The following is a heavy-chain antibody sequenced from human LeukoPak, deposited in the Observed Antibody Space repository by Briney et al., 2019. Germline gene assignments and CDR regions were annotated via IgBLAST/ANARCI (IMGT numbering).Heavy chain of an antibody. CDR3: ARDKVVGIVGATRPSDY. Sequence: ASVKVSCKASGYTFTSYGISWVRQAPGQGLEWMGWISAYNGNTNYAQKLQGRVTMTTDTSTSTAYMELRSLRSDDTAVYYCARDKVVGIVGATRPSDYXXQGTLVTVSS. V-gene: IGHV1-18*01. D-gene: IGHD1-26*01. J-gene: IGHJ4*02. CDR2: ISAYNGNT. CDR1: GYTFTSYG.